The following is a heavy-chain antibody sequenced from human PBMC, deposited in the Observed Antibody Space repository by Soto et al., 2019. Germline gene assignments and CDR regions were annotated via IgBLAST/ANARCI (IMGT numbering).Heavy chain of an antibody. D-gene: IGHD2-21*02. V-gene: IGHV1-69*01. Sequence: QVQLVQSGAEVKKPGSSVKVSCKASGGTFSSCAISWVRQAPGQGLEWMGGIIPIFGTANYAQKFQGRVTITADESTSTAYMELSSLRSEGTAVYYCARRYCGGDCRAYYYYYYGMDVWGLGTTVTVSS. CDR3: ARRYCGGDCRAYYYYYYGMDV. J-gene: IGHJ6*02. CDR2: IIPIFGTA. CDR1: GGTFSSCA.